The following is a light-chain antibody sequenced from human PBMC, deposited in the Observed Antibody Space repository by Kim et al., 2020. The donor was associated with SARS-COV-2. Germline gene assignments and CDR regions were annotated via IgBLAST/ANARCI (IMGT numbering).Light chain of an antibody. CDR3: QSYDSSNWV. Sequence: GKTGTISCTRSRGSIASNYVQWYQPRPGSAPTTVIYEDNQRPSGVPDRFSGSIDSSSNSASLTISGLKTEDEADYYCQSYDSSNWVFGGGTQLTVL. V-gene: IGLV6-57*03. CDR1: RGSIASNY. CDR2: EDN. J-gene: IGLJ3*02.